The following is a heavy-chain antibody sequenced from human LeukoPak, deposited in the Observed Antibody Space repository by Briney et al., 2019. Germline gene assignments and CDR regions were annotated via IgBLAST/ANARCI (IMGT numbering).Heavy chain of an antibody. Sequence: GGSLRLSCVASGFTFRGYGMHWVRQAPGKGLEWLSLLWYDGSNEYYADSVKGRFTFSRDNSKNTLYLQMNSLRAEDTAVYYCAKGMTTGPRSVYHYMDVWGKGTTVTVSS. D-gene: IGHD4-17*01. CDR2: LWYDGSNE. V-gene: IGHV3-33*06. CDR1: GFTFRGYG. CDR3: AKGMTTGPRSVYHYMDV. J-gene: IGHJ6*03.